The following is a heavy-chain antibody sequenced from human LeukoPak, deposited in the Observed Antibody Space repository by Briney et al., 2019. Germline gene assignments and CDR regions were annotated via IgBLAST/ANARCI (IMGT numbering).Heavy chain of an antibody. CDR2: IYHSGST. Sequence: PSETLSLTCTVSGYSISSGYYWGWIRQPPRKGLEWIGSIYHSGSTYYNPSLKSRVTISVDTSKNQFSLKLSSVTAADTAVYYCARTRTKGWFDPWGQGTLVTVSS. J-gene: IGHJ5*02. D-gene: IGHD2-2*01. CDR3: ARTRTKGWFDP. CDR1: GYSISSGYY. V-gene: IGHV4-38-2*02.